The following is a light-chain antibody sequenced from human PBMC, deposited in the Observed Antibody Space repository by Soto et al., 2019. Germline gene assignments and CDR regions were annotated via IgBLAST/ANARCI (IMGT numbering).Light chain of an antibody. V-gene: IGLV2-14*01. CDR2: EVS. J-gene: IGLJ2*01. Sequence: QSALTQPASVSGSPGQSITISCTGTSSDVGGYNYVSWYQQHPGKAPKLMIYEVSNRPSGVSNRFSGSKSGNTASLTISGLQAYDEADYYCSSYTSSSTRVFGRGTKLTVL. CDR3: SSYTSSSTRV. CDR1: SSDVGGYNY.